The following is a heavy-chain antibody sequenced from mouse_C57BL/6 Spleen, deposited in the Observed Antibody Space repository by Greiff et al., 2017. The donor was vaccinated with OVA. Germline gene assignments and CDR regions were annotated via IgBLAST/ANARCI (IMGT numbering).Heavy chain of an antibody. CDR3: ARRGLGRGGFDY. CDR2: INPSNGGT. V-gene: IGHV1-53*01. CDR1: GYTFTSSW. Sequence: VQLQQPGTELVKPGASVKLSCTASGYTFTSSWMHWVKQRPGQGLEWIGNINPSNGGTNYNGKVKSKATLTVDKSSSTAYMQLSSLTSEDSAVYYCARRGLGRGGFDYWGQGTTLTVSS. J-gene: IGHJ2*01. D-gene: IGHD4-1*01.